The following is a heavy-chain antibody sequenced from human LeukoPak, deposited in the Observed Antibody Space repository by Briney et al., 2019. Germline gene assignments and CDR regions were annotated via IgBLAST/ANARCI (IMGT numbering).Heavy chain of an antibody. Sequence: ASVKVSCKASGYTFTSYGISWVRQAPRQGLEWMGWISTYNGNTNYAQKLQGRVTMTTDTSTSTVYMELRSLRSDDTAVYYCGRDFMSMIPSAPGIWGQGTKVTVSS. CDR1: GYTFTSYG. J-gene: IGHJ3*02. CDR2: ISTYNGNT. D-gene: IGHD3-22*01. CDR3: GRDFMSMIPSAPGI. V-gene: IGHV1-18*01.